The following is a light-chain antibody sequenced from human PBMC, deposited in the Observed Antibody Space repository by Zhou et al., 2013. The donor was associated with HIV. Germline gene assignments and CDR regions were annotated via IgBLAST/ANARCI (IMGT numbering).Light chain of an antibody. CDR3: MQALQTPRLT. CDR1: QSLLYSNGYNY. J-gene: IGKJ4*01. CDR2: LGS. V-gene: IGKV2-28*01. Sequence: DVVMTQAPLSLPVTLGQPASISCRSSQSLLYSNGYNYLDWYLQKPGQSPQLLIYLGSNRASGVPDRFSGSGSGTDFTLKISRVEAEDVGVYYCMQALQTPRLTFGGGTKVEIK.